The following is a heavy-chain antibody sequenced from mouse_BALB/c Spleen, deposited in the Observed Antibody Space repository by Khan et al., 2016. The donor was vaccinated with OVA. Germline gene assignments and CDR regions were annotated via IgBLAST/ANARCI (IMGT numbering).Heavy chain of an antibody. CDR3: ARGNYYGYAMDY. V-gene: IGHV3-2*02. CDR2: ISYSGST. J-gene: IGHJ4*01. D-gene: IGHD1-1*01. CDR1: GYSITSNYA. Sequence: EVQLKESGPGLVKPSQSLSLTCIVTGYSITSNYAWNWIRQFPGNKLEWMGYISYSGSTNYNPSLKSRISITRDTSKNQFFLQLNSVTTEDTATYYCARGNYYGYAMDYWGQGTSITVSS.